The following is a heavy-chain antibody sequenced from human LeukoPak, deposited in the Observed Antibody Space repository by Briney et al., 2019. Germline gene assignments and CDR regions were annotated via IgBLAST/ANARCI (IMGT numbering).Heavy chain of an antibody. CDR2: INHSGST. CDR1: GGSFSGYY. D-gene: IGHD3-22*01. Sequence: SETLSLTCAVYGGSFSGYYWSWIRQPPGKGLEWIGEINHSGSTNYNPSLKSRVTISVDTSKNQFSLKLSSVTAADTAVYYCARSHYDSSGYLAFDYWGQGTLVTVSS. CDR3: ARSHYDSSGYLAFDY. J-gene: IGHJ4*02. V-gene: IGHV4-34*01.